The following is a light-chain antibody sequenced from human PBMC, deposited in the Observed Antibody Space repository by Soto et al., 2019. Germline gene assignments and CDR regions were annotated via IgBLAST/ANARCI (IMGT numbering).Light chain of an antibody. CDR3: QHYKSYSSVT. Sequence: DIQMTQSPSTLSASVGDRVTITCRASQSINNWLAWYQQKPGKAPKLLMYDASTLQRGVPSRFSGSGSGTEFTLTVSSLQPDDFATYYCQHYKSYSSVTFGQGTKVEMK. CDR2: DAS. V-gene: IGKV1-5*01. CDR1: QSINNW. J-gene: IGKJ1*01.